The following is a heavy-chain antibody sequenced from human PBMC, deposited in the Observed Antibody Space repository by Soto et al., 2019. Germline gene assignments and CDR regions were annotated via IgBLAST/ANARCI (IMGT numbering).Heavy chain of an antibody. J-gene: IGHJ6*02. V-gene: IGHV4-34*01. CDR1: GGSFSGYY. D-gene: IGHD3-22*01. Sequence: SETLSLTCAVYGGSFSGYYWSWIRQPPGKGLEWIGEINHSGSTNYNPSLKSRVTISVDTSKNQFSLKLSSVTAADTAVYYCARLVIVGHYYYSGMDFWGQVTTVSVS. CDR3: ARLVIVGHYYYSGMDF. CDR2: INHSGST.